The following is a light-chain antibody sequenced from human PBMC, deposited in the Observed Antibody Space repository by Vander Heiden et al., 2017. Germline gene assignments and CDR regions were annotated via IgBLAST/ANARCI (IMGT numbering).Light chain of an antibody. CDR1: SGPVSTSYY. CDR2: STN. Sequence: QTVVTQEPSFSVSTGGTVKLTCGLSSGPVSTSYYPSWYQQTPGQAPRTLIYSTNTRSSGVPDRFSGSILGNKAALTITGAQADDEADYYCVLYMGSGLWVFGGGTKLTVL. V-gene: IGLV8-61*01. CDR3: VLYMGSGLWV. J-gene: IGLJ3*02.